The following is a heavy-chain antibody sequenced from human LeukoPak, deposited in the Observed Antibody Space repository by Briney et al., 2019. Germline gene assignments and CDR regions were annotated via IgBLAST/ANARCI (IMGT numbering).Heavy chain of an antibody. CDR1: GFTFSSYS. V-gene: IGHV3-21*01. Sequence: GGSLRLSCAASGFTFSSYSMNWVRQAPGKGLEWVSSISSSSSYIYYADSVKGRFTISRDNAKNSLYLQMNSLRAEDTAVYHCARDRNWDTDYWGQGTLVTVSS. CDR2: ISSSSSYI. J-gene: IGHJ4*02. D-gene: IGHD7-27*01. CDR3: ARDRNWDTDY.